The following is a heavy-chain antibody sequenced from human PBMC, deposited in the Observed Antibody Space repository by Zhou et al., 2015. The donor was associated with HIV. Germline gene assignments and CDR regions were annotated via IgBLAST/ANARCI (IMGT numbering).Heavy chain of an antibody. V-gene: IGHV1-69*12. Sequence: QVQLVQSGAEVKESGSSVKVSCKTSGGTFINSGITWVRQAPGQGLEWMGGIIPISGATNKAQKYQGRVTISADESTNTAYMELISLRSEDTAVYYCARSLGGNDGYWYFDLWGRGTLVTVSS. CDR2: IIPISGAT. J-gene: IGHJ2*01. CDR3: ARSLGGNDGYWYFDL. CDR1: GGTFINSG. D-gene: IGHD5-12*01.